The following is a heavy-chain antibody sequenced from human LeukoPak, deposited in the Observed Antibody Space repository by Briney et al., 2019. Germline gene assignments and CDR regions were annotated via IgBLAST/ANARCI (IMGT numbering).Heavy chain of an antibody. CDR1: GFTFSSYA. CDR3: AREVVVAATWFDP. D-gene: IGHD2-15*01. J-gene: IGHJ5*02. CDR2: ISYDGSNK. Sequence: GGSLRLSCAASGFTFSSYAMHWVRQAPGKGLEWVAVISYDGSNKYYADSVKGRFTISGDNSKNTLYLQMNSLRAEDTAVYYCAREVVVAATWFDPWGQGTLVTVSS. V-gene: IGHV3-30-3*01.